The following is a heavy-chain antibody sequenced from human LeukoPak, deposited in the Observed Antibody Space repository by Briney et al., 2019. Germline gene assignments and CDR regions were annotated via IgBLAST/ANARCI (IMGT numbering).Heavy chain of an antibody. CDR2: INQDGTKK. Sequence: GVLRLSCAASRCTFSNYCMSWFRQAPGKGLEWVANINQDGTKKNYVDSVKGRLTLYRENAENSLYLQLNSLGAEQTAVYYCATDRASSRQTRFAYWGQATLVTVSP. CDR3: ATDRASSRQTRFAY. CDR1: RCTFSNYC. D-gene: IGHD6-13*01. J-gene: IGHJ4*02. V-gene: IGHV3-7*01.